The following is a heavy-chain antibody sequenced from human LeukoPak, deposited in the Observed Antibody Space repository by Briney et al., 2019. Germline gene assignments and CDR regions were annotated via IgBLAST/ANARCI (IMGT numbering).Heavy chain of an antibody. CDR2: IIPIFGTA. CDR3: ARDHGWVGAVAGYFDY. D-gene: IGHD6-19*01. Sequence: ASVTVSFTASGGTFSIYAISWVRQAPGQGLEWMGRIIPIFGTANYAQKFQGRVTITADKSTSTAYMELSSLRSEDTAVYYCARDHGWVGAVAGYFDYWGQGTLVTVSS. V-gene: IGHV1-69*06. CDR1: GGTFSIYA. J-gene: IGHJ4*02.